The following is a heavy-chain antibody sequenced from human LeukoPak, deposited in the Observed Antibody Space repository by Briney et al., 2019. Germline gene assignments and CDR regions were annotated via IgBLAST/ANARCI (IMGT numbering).Heavy chain of an antibody. D-gene: IGHD3-3*01. V-gene: IGHV4-4*02. CDR3: ARDRREWTYYFDY. Sequence: PSETLSLTCTVSGDSINSLDLWSWVRQPPGKGLEWIGEMYLSGTTHSNPSVKSRVTISVDTSKNQFSLKLSSVTAADTAVYYCARDRREWTYYFDYWGQGTLVTVSS. CDR1: GDSINSLDL. J-gene: IGHJ4*02. CDR2: MYLSGTT.